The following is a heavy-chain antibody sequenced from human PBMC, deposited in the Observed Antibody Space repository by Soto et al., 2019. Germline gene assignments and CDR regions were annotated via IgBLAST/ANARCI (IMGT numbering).Heavy chain of an antibody. CDR2: ISYDGSNK. CDR3: AKGGDIVLMVYAIYFDY. Sequence: QVQLVESGGGVVQPGRSLRLSCAASGFTFSSYGMHWVRQAPGKGLEWVAVISYDGSNKYYADSVKGRFTISRDNCNNTLYRQMNSLRAEDTAVYYCAKGGDIVLMVYAIYFDYWGQGTLVTVSS. CDR1: GFTFSSYG. V-gene: IGHV3-30*18. J-gene: IGHJ4*02. D-gene: IGHD2-8*01.